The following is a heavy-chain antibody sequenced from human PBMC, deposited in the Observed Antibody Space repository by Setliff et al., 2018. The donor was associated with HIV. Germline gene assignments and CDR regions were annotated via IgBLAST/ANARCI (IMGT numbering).Heavy chain of an antibody. CDR2: MYYTESP. V-gene: IGHV4-39*01. J-gene: IGHJ4*02. CDR1: GGYVSDSSYY. D-gene: IGHD3-16*01. CDR3: ARQGFVPLGVHQFDS. Sequence: TSETLSLTCRVSGGYVSDSSYYWGWIRQAPGKGLEWIGSMYYTESPYYNPSFINRVTISIDTSKNQFSLSLRSVTAADSAVYYCARQGFVPLGVHQFDSWGQVTLVTVSS.